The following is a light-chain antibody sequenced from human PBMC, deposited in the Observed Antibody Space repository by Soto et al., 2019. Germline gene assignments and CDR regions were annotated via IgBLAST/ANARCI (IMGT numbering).Light chain of an antibody. CDR1: QSVSSN. CDR3: QQYNSWPRT. CDR2: GAS. J-gene: IGKJ1*01. Sequence: EIVMTQSPATLSVSPGERAPLSCRARQSVSSNLAWYQQKPGQAPRLLIYGASTRATGIPARFSGSGSGTEFTLTISSLQSEDFAVYYCQQYNSWPRTFGQGTKVDIK. V-gene: IGKV3-15*01.